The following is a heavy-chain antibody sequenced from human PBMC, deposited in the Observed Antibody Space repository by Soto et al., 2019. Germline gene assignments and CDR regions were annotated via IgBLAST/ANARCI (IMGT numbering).Heavy chain of an antibody. D-gene: IGHD2-21*02. CDR2: IYYNGST. V-gene: IGHV4-59*01. Sequence: QVQLQESGPGLVKPSETLSPTCTVSGGSISGYYWSWIRQPPGKGLEWIDYIYYNGSTNYNPSLKSRVTISVDTSKNQFSLKLSSVTAADTAVYYCARLTDCGGDCPLFDYWGQGTLVTVSS. J-gene: IGHJ4*02. CDR1: GGSISGYY. CDR3: ARLTDCGGDCPLFDY.